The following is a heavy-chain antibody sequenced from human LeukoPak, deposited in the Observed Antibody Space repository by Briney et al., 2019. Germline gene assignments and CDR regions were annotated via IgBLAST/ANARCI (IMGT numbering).Heavy chain of an antibody. D-gene: IGHD2-2*01. J-gene: IGHJ5*02. CDR2: IYYSGST. Sequence: PSETLSLTCTVSGGSISSYYWSWIRQPPGKGLEWIGYIYYSGSTKYNPSLKSRVTISVDTSKNQFSLKLSSVTAADTAVYYCARVTKLGYCSRTSCYEIGWFDPWGQGTLVTVSS. CDR3: ARVTKLGYCSRTSCYEIGWFDP. CDR1: GGSISSYY. V-gene: IGHV4-59*12.